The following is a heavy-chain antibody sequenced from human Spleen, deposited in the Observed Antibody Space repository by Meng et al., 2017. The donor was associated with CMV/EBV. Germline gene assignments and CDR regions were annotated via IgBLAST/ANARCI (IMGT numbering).Heavy chain of an antibody. D-gene: IGHD1-1*01. Sequence: GGSLRLAWAASGFSFRNHWMSWVRQAPGKGLEWVANIKQGGSEEYYVDSVKGRFTISRDDAKTSLYLQMNNLRAEDTAVYYCASVHRGDYFDFWGQGTLVTVSS. V-gene: IGHV3-7*01. J-gene: IGHJ4*02. CDR3: ASVHRGDYFDF. CDR2: IKQGGSEE. CDR1: GFSFRNHW.